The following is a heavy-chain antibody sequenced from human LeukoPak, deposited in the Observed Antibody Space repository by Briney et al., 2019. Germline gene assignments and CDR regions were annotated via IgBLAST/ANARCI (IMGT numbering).Heavy chain of an antibody. D-gene: IGHD3-9*01. Sequence: GGSLRLSCAASGFTFSSYGMHWGRQAPGKGLEWVAVIWYDGSNKYYADSVKGRFTISRDNSKNTLYLQMNSLRAEDTAVYYCARDPYYDILTGYYAAGYFDYWGQGTLVTVSS. J-gene: IGHJ4*02. CDR1: GFTFSSYG. V-gene: IGHV3-33*01. CDR2: IWYDGSNK. CDR3: ARDPYYDILTGYYAAGYFDY.